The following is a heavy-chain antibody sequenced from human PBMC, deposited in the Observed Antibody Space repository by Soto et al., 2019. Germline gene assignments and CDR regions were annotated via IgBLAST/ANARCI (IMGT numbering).Heavy chain of an antibody. D-gene: IGHD3-3*01. CDR2: ISSGSGGT. J-gene: IGHJ4*02. Sequence: EVRLLESGGGLVQPGGSLRLSCGASGFSFSSYAMSWVRQAPVKGLEWVSAISSGSGGTYYADSVKGRFTISRDISHRTLYLQMNNLRDGDTAVYYCTTDDFWNGFRHDYWGQGTLVTVSS. V-gene: IGHV3-23*01. CDR3: TTDDFWNGFRHDY. CDR1: GFSFSSYA.